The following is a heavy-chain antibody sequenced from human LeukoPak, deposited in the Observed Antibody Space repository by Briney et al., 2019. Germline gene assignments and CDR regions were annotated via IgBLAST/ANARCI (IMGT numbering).Heavy chain of an antibody. CDR2: IYYSGST. CDR3: AREDYYGSGISGDV. Sequence: SETLSLTCTVSGGSISSYYWSWIRQPPGKGLEWIGYIYYSGSTNYNPSLKSRVTISVDTSKNQFSLKLSSVTAADTAVYYCAREDYYGSGISGDVWGKGTTVTVSS. CDR1: GGSISSYY. J-gene: IGHJ6*04. V-gene: IGHV4-59*01. D-gene: IGHD3-10*01.